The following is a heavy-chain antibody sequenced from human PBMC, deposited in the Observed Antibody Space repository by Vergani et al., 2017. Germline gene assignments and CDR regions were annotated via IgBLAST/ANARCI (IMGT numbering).Heavy chain of an antibody. CDR3: AHXQITIFGVVIPTNWFDP. V-gene: IGHV2-5*02. D-gene: IGHD3-3*01. Sequence: QITLKESGPTLVKPTQTLTLTCTFSGFSLSTSGVGVGWIRQPPGKALEWLALIYWDDDKRYSPSLKSRLTITKDTSKNQVVLTMTNMDPVDTATYYCAHXQITIFGVVIPTNWFDPWGQGTLVTVSS. J-gene: IGHJ5*02. CDR1: GFSLSTSGVG. CDR2: IYWDDDK.